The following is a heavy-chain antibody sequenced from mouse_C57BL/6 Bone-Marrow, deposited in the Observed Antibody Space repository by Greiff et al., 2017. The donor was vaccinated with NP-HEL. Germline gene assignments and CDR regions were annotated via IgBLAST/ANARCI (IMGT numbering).Heavy chain of an antibody. CDR2: IYPRSGNT. D-gene: IGHD2-2*01. CDR3: ARGRDYGYPAWFAY. CDR1: GYTFTSYG. V-gene: IGHV1-81*01. Sequence: QVHVKQSGAELARPGASVKLSCKASGYTFTSYGISWVKQRTGQGLEWIGEIYPRSGNTYYNEKFKCKATLTADKSSSTAYMELRSLTSEDSAVYFCARGRDYGYPAWFAYWGQGTLVTVSA. J-gene: IGHJ3*01.